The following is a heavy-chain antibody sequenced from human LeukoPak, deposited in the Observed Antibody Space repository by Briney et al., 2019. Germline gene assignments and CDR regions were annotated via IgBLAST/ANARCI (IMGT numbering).Heavy chain of an antibody. D-gene: IGHD3-10*01. CDR2: IIPILGIA. J-gene: IGHJ4*02. CDR1: GCTFSSYA. V-gene: IGHV1-69*04. CDR3: ASGPNYYGSGSYYIAPSLDY. Sequence: SVTVSCKASGCTFSSYAISWVRQAPGQGLEWMGRIIPILGIANYAQKFQGRVTITADKYTSTAYMELSSLRSEDTAVYYCASGPNYYGSGSYYIAPSLDYWGQGTLVTVSS.